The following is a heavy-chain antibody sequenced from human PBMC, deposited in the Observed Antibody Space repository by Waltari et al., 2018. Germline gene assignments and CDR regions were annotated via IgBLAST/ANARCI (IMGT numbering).Heavy chain of an antibody. CDR3: ARGWYSSGRSFDY. CDR2: IYHSGST. V-gene: IGHV4-38-2*01. CDR1: GYSISSGYY. Sequence: QVQLQESGPGLVKPSETLSLTCAVSGYSISSGYYWGWIRQPPGKGLEWIGSIYHSGSTYYNPSLKSRVTISVDTSKNQFSLKLSSVTAADTAVYYCARGWYSSGRSFDYWGQGTLVTVSS. D-gene: IGHD6-19*01. J-gene: IGHJ4*02.